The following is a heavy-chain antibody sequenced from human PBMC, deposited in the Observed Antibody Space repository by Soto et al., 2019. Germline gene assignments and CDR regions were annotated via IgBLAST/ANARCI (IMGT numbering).Heavy chain of an antibody. CDR3: ARETTVTTNWFDP. V-gene: IGHV4-59*01. Sequence: QVQLQESGPGLEKPSETLSLTCTVSGGSISSYYWSWIRQPPGKGLEWIGYIYYSGSNNYNPSLKSRVTISVDTSKNQFSLKLSSVTAADTAVYYCARETTVTTNWFDPWGQGTMVTVSS. CDR1: GGSISSYY. J-gene: IGHJ5*02. CDR2: IYYSGSN. D-gene: IGHD4-17*01.